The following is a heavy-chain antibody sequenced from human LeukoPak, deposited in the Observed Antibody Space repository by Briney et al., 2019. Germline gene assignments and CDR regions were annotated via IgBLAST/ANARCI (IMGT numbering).Heavy chain of an antibody. CDR3: ARELWFGELYFDY. V-gene: IGHV3-21*01. J-gene: IGHJ4*02. CDR1: GFTFSSYS. Sequence: GGSLRLSCAASGFTFSSYSMNWVRQAPGKGLEWVSSISSSSSYIYYADSVKGRFTISRDNAKNSLYLQMNSLRAEDTAVYYCARELWFGELYFDYWGQGTLVTVSS. D-gene: IGHD3-10*01. CDR2: ISSSSSYI.